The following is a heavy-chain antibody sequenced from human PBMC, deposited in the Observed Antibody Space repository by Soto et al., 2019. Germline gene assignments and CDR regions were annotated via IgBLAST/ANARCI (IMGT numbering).Heavy chain of an antibody. D-gene: IGHD3-3*01. CDR1: VYTFTIYD. V-gene: IGHV1-8*01. Sequence: ASVTGSCKDSVYTFTIYDINWVRQATGQGLEWMGWMNPNSGNTGYAQKFQGRVTMTRNTSISTAYMELSSLRSEDTAVYYCARGQGHPSTYYDFWSGYSPYYYYGMDVWGQGTTVTVSS. J-gene: IGHJ6*02. CDR2: MNPNSGNT. CDR3: ARGQGHPSTYYDFWSGYSPYYYYGMDV.